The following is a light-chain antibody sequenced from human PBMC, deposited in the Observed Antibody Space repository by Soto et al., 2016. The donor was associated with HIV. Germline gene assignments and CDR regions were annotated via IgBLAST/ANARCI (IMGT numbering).Light chain of an antibody. CDR2: GAS. CDR1: QSISTY. V-gene: IGKV1-39*01. CDR3: QQSYSTPYT. J-gene: IGKJ2*01. Sequence: IQMTQSPSSLSPSVGDRVTITCRASQSISTYLNWYQQKPGKAPNLLIYGASTLQSGIPSRFSGSGSGTDFTLTISSLQPEDFATYYCQQSYSTPYTFGQETKLE.